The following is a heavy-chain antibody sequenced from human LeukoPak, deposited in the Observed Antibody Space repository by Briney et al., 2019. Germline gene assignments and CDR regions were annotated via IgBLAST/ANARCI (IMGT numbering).Heavy chain of an antibody. CDR3: ARVNGVVHGVYYMDV. Sequence: AGGSLRLSCAASGFTFSNYWMTWVRQAPGKGLEWVADIKQDGSEKLYVKSVRGRFTISRDNSKMSLFLQMNSLRAEDTAVYYCARVNGVVHGVYYMDVWGKGTTVTVS. CDR1: GFTFSNYW. J-gene: IGHJ6*03. D-gene: IGHD3-3*01. CDR2: IKQDGSEK. V-gene: IGHV3-7*04.